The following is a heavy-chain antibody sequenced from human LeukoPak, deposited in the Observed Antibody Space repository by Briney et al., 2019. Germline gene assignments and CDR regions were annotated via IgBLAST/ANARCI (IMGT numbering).Heavy chain of an antibody. CDR2: IYYSGST. CDR1: GGSISSYY. CDR3: ARRYYYDSSGYWVDAFDI. D-gene: IGHD3-22*01. Sequence: PSETLSLTCTVSGGSISSYYWSWIRQPPGKGLEWIGYIYYSGSTNYNPSLKSRVTISVDTSKNQFSLKLSSVTAADTAVYYCARRYYYDSSGYWVDAFDIWGQGTMVTVSS. V-gene: IGHV4-59*01. J-gene: IGHJ3*02.